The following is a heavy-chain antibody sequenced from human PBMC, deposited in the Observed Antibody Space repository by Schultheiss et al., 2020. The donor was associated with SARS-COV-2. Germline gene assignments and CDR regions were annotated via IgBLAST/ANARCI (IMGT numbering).Heavy chain of an antibody. Sequence: QTLSLTCAVYGGSFSGYYWNWIRQPPGKGLEWIGYVYYSGSTNYKYSLKSRVTISVDTSKNQFSLNVDSVTAADTAVYYCVRHLFGDYGGMDVWGQGTTVTVSS. CDR2: VYYSGST. V-gene: IGHV4-59*08. CDR1: GGSFSGYY. J-gene: IGHJ6*02. CDR3: VRHLFGDYGGMDV. D-gene: IGHD2-21*01.